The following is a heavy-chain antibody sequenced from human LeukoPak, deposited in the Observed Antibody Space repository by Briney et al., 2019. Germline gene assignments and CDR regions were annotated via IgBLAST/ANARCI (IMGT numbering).Heavy chain of an antibody. Sequence: GGSLRLSCAASGFTFSSYAMHWVRQPPGKGLEWVTVISYDGSNKYYADSVKGRFTISRDNSKNTLYLQMNSLRAEDTAVYYCARTPNTYYDFWSGYDYWGQGTLVTVSS. D-gene: IGHD3-3*01. CDR2: ISYDGSNK. CDR1: GFTFSSYA. V-gene: IGHV3-30-3*01. CDR3: ARTPNTYYDFWSGYDY. J-gene: IGHJ4*02.